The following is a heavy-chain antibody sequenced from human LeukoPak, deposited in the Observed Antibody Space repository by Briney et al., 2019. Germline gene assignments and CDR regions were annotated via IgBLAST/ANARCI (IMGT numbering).Heavy chain of an antibody. Sequence: ASVKVSCKASGYTFTDYYIHWVRQAPGQGRKYMGWINPNGGGTNYAQKFQGRVAMTRDTSITTAYMELSSLGSDDTAVYYCAGGQVWQIDFWGQGTLVTVSS. J-gene: IGHJ4*02. CDR3: AGGQVWQIDF. CDR1: GYTFTDYY. CDR2: INPNGGGT. V-gene: IGHV1-2*02. D-gene: IGHD2-21*01.